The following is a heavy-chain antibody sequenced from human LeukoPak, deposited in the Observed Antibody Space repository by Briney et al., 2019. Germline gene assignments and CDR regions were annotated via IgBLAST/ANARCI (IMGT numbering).Heavy chain of an antibody. V-gene: IGHV4-59*01. J-gene: IGHJ3*02. CDR1: GGSISSYY. D-gene: IGHD2-2*01. Sequence: TSETLSLTCTVSGGSISSYYWSWIRQPPGKGLEWIGYIYYSGGTNYNPSLKSRVTISVDTSKNQFSLKLSSVTAADTAVYYCARGRYCSSTSCYGLEGIAAAFDAFDIWGQGTMVTVSS. CDR2: IYYSGGT. CDR3: ARGRYCSSTSCYGLEGIAAAFDAFDI.